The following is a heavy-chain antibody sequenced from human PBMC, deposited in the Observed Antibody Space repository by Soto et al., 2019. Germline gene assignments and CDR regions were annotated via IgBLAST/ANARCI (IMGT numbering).Heavy chain of an antibody. Sequence: SETLSLTCAVYGGYFSGYYWSWIRQPPGKGLEWIGEINHSGSTNYNSSLKSRVTISVDTSKNQFSLKLSSVTAADTAVYYCAREGVAPSYYYYYGMDVWGQGTTVTVSS. V-gene: IGHV4-34*01. CDR3: AREGVAPSYYYYYGMDV. CDR2: INHSGST. J-gene: IGHJ6*02. D-gene: IGHD3-16*01. CDR1: GGYFSGYY.